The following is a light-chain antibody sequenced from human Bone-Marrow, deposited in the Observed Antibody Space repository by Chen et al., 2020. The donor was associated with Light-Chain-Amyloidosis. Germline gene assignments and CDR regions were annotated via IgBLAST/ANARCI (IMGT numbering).Light chain of an antibody. Sequence: SYVLTQPSSLSVAPGQTATIACGGNNIGSTSVHWYLQTPGQAPLLVVYDDSDRPSGIPERLSGSNSGNTATLTISRVEAGDEADYYCQVWDRSSDRPVFGGGTKLTVL. CDR1: NIGSTS. CDR2: DDS. J-gene: IGLJ3*02. CDR3: QVWDRSSDRPV. V-gene: IGLV3-21*02.